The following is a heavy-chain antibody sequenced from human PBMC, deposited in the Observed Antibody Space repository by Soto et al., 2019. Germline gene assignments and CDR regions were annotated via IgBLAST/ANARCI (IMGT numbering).Heavy chain of an antibody. V-gene: IGHV2-5*02. CDR1: GFSLSTTAEG. D-gene: IGHD2-2*01. CDR2: IYWDDDE. Sequence: QITLKESGPTLVKPTQTLTLTCTFSGFSLSTTAEGVGWIRQPPGKALEWLALIYWDDDERYSPSLKSRLTINKDTSKNQVVLTMTNVEPVDTATYYCAHGSCSSADCYPNPYLDYWGQGILVTVSS. J-gene: IGHJ4*02. CDR3: AHGSCSSADCYPNPYLDY.